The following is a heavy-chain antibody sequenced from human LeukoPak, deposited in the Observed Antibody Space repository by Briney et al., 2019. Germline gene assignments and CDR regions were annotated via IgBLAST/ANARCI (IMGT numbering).Heavy chain of an antibody. CDR2: IYYSGSI. D-gene: IGHD2-15*01. CDR1: GYSISSSNW. J-gene: IGHJ4*02. CDR3: ARIREYCSGGSCYPDY. Sequence: SDTLSLTCAVSGYSISSSNWWGWIRQPPGKGLEWIGYIYYSGSIYYNPSLKSRVTMSVDTSKNQFSLKLSSVTAVDTAVYYCARIREYCSGGSCYPDYWGQGTLVTVSS. V-gene: IGHV4-28*05.